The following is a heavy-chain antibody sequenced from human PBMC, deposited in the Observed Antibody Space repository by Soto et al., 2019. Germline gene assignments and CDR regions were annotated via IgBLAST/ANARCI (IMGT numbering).Heavy chain of an antibody. Sequence: QVQLVESGGGVVQPGRSLRLSCAASGFTFSNYGMHWVRQAPGKELEWVAVISYDGTKKYHPDSVKGRFTISRDNSKNTLYLQMNSLRAEDTAVYYCAKDEDYGDYCFDSWGQGTLVTVSS. CDR1: GFTFSNYG. J-gene: IGHJ4*02. CDR2: ISYDGTKK. CDR3: AKDEDYGDYCFDS. D-gene: IGHD4-17*01. V-gene: IGHV3-30-3*01.